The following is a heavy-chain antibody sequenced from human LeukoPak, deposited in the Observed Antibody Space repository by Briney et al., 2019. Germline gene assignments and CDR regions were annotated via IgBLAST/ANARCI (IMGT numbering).Heavy chain of an antibody. D-gene: IGHD3-10*01. J-gene: IGHJ4*02. CDR3: AKDIYITMVRGETFYFDY. CDR2: ISGSGGST. Sequence: GGSLRLSCAASGFTFSSYGMSWVRQAPGKGLEWVSAISGSGGSTYYADSVKGRFTISRDNSKNTLYLQMNSLRAEDTAVYYCAKDIYITMVRGETFYFDYWGQGTLVTVSS. V-gene: IGHV3-23*01. CDR1: GFTFSSYG.